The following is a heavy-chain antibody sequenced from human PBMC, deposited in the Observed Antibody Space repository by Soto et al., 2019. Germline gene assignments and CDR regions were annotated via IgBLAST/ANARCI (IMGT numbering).Heavy chain of an antibody. Sequence: SVKVTCEASGGTFNSYARRWVRQAPGQGLEWMGGIIPIFGTANYAQKFQGRVTITADESTSTAYMELSSLRSEDTAVYYCARCPGTTGRRAFDIWGQGTMVTVSS. CDR3: ARCPGTTGRRAFDI. D-gene: IGHD1-1*01. J-gene: IGHJ3*02. V-gene: IGHV1-69*13. CDR1: GGTFNSYA. CDR2: IIPIFGTA.